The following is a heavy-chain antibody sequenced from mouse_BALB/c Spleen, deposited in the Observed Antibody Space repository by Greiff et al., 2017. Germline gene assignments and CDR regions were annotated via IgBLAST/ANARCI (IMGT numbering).Heavy chain of an antibody. J-gene: IGHJ4*01. CDR2: INPYYGST. CDR3: ARWGGYFAMDY. Sequence: EVQLQQTGPELVKPGASVKISCKASGYSFTDYIMPWVKQSHGKSLEWIGNINPYYGSTSYNLKFKGKATLTVDKSSSTAYMQLNSLTSEDSAVYYCARWGGYFAMDYWGQGTSVTVSS. V-gene: IGHV1-39*01. CDR1: GYSFTDYI. D-gene: IGHD1-1*02.